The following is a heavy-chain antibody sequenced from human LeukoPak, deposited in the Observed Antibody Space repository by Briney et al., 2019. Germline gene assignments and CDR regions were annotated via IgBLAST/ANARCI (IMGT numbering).Heavy chain of an antibody. CDR3: ARSSGSYPYYYYGMDV. V-gene: IGHV1-18*01. Sequence: ASVTVSYKASGYTFTSYGISWVRQAPGQGLEWMGWISAYNGNTNYAQKLQGRVTMTTNTSTSTAYMELRSLRSDDTAVYYCARSSGSYPYYYYGMDVWGQGTTVTVSS. J-gene: IGHJ6*02. CDR1: GYTFTSYG. CDR2: ISAYNGNT. D-gene: IGHD1-26*01.